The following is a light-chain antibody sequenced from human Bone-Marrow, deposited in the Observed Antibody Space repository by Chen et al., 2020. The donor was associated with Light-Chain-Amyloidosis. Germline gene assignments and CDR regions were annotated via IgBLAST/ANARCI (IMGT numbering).Light chain of an antibody. CDR3: KQGLQTPLT. V-gene: IGKV2-28*01. J-gene: IGKJ4*01. CDR2: LGS. Sequence: VVTQSPLSLPVTPGEPASISCRSSQSLLHTNGHNYLDWNLQKPGQSPQLLIYLGSYRASGVPDRFSGSGSGTHFTLKISRVEAEDVGVYYCKQGLQTPLTFGGGTRVDIK. CDR1: QSLLHTNGHNY.